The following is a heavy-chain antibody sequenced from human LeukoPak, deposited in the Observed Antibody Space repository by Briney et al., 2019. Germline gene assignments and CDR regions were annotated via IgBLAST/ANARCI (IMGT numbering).Heavy chain of an antibody. CDR3: ARARLAVAGIDY. D-gene: IGHD6-19*01. CDR2: ISAYNGNT. J-gene: IGHJ4*02. CDR1: GYTFTGYY. Sequence: ASVKVSCKASGYTFTGYYMHWVRQAPGQGLEWMGWISAYNGNTNYAQKLQGRVTMTTDTSTSTAYMELRSLRSDDTAVYYCARARLAVAGIDYCGEGSLVTVSS. V-gene: IGHV1-18*04.